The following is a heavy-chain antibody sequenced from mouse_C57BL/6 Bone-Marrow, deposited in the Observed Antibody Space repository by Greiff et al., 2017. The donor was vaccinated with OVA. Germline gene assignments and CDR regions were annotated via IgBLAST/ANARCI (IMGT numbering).Heavy chain of an antibody. V-gene: IGHV5-4*03. D-gene: IGHD2-1*01. CDR3: ARGDLLWYAFAY. CDR1: GFTFSSYA. Sequence: DVKLVESGGGLVKPGGSLKLSCAASGFTFSSYAMSWVRQTPEKRLEWVATISDGGSYTYYPDNVKGRFTISRDNAKNNLYLQMSHLKSEDTAMYYCARGDLLWYAFAYWGQGTLVTVSA. CDR2: ISDGGSYT. J-gene: IGHJ3*01.